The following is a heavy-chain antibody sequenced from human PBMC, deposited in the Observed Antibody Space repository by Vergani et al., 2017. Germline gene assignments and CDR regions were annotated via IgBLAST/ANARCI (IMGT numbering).Heavy chain of an antibody. CDR2: ISARYPST. V-gene: IGHV3-23*01. Sequence: EVQLLESGGGSVQPGGSLRLSCAASGFTFSACPMTWVRQAPGKGLEWVSAISARYPSTYYADSVKGRFTISRDNSKNMLYLQMNSLRAEDTAVYYCARLSYDTTPYLQGGYDCWGQGTLVSVSS. CDR1: GFTFSACP. CDR3: ARLSYDTTPYLQGGYDC. J-gene: IGHJ4*02. D-gene: IGHD3-22*01.